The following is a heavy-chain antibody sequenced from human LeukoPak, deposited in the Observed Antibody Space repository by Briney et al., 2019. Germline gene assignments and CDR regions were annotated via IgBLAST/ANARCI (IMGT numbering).Heavy chain of an antibody. D-gene: IGHD2-2*01. CDR3: AREQRYCGSTSCYSFFDY. CDR1: GFTFSSYA. Sequence: GGSLRLSCAASGFTFSSYAMSWVRQAPGKGLEWVSGINWNGDSTGYGDSVKGRFTIPRDNARNSLYLQMNSLRAEDTAFYYCAREQRYCGSTSCYSFFDYWGQGTLVTVSS. CDR2: INWNGDST. J-gene: IGHJ4*02. V-gene: IGHV3-20*04.